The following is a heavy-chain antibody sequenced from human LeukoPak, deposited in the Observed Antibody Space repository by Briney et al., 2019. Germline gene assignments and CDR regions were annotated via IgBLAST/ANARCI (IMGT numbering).Heavy chain of an antibody. CDR2: IHDSGST. V-gene: IGHV4-59*08. D-gene: IGHD3-10*01. CDR1: GGSISSYY. CDR3: ARHFYGSGSYSRFDY. Sequence: SETLSLTCTVSGGSISSYYWSWIRQPPGKGLEWIAYIHDSGSTNYNPSLKSRVTISVDTSKNQFSLKLSSVTAADTAVYYCARHFYGSGSYSRFDYWGQGTLVTVSS. J-gene: IGHJ4*02.